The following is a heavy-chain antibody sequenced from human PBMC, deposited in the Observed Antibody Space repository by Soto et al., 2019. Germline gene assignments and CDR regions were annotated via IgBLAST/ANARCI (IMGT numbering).Heavy chain of an antibody. CDR1: GDSISSDKW. CDR2: IHHSGRT. J-gene: IGHJ4*02. V-gene: IGHV4-4*02. Sequence: QVQLQESGPGLVKPSGTLSLTCAVSGDSISSDKWWSWVRQPPGKGLEWIGEIHHSGRTNYNPSLKSRVTIVVEKSNNQVSLELSSMTPADTAVYYCARGGDWQLDYWRQGTLVTVSS. CDR3: ARGGDWQLDY. D-gene: IGHD2-21*02.